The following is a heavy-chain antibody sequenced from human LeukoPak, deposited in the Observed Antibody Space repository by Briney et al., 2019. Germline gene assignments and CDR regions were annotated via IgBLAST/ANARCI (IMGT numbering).Heavy chain of an antibody. J-gene: IGHJ4*02. CDR3: AAAWGDDNGDYVGGDF. CDR1: GFTFSGYG. Sequence: GKSLRLSCAASGFTFSGYGMHWVRQAPGKGLEWVTVIWSDGSNKYYADSVKGRFTISRDNSKNTLYLQMNSLRAEDTAVYYCAAAWGDDNGDYVGGDFWGQGTLVTVSS. D-gene: IGHD4-17*01. V-gene: IGHV3-33*01. CDR2: IWSDGSNK.